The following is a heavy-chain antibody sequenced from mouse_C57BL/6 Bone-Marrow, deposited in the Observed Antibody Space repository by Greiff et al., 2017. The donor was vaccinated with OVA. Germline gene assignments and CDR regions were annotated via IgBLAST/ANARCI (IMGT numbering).Heavy chain of an antibody. Sequence: AASGFSFNTYAMNWVRQAPGQGLEWVARIRSKSNNYATYYADSVKDRFTISRDDSESMLYLQMNNLKTEDTAMYYCVRHNWDEYFDVWGTGTTVTVSS. V-gene: IGHV10-1*01. J-gene: IGHJ1*03. CDR3: VRHNWDEYFDV. D-gene: IGHD4-1*01. CDR1: GFSFNTYA. CDR2: IRSKSNNYAT.